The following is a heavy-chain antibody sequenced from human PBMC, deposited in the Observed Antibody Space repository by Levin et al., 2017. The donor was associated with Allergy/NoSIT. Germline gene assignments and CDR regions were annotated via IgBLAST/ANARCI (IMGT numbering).Heavy chain of an antibody. V-gene: IGHV1-2*02. Sequence: GESLKISCKTSGYTFTGDYLHWVRQAPGQGLEWMGWINPNSGGTSYAQKFQGRVTMTRDTSISTAYMELSRLRSDDTAVYYCARGRPHGAFSFDLWGQGTLVSVSS. J-gene: IGHJ4*02. CDR1: GYTFTGDY. CDR3: ARGRPHGAFSFDL. CDR2: INPNSGGT. D-gene: IGHD2/OR15-2a*01.